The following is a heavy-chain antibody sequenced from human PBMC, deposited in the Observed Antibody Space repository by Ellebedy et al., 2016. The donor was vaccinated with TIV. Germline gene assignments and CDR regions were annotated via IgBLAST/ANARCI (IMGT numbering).Heavy chain of an antibody. V-gene: IGHV3-33*01. CDR3: ARDLLGGHTDFDS. J-gene: IGHJ4*02. Sequence: GESLKISCAASGFTFSSYGMHRVRQAPGKGLEWVAVIWYDGSNKYYADSVKGRFTISRDNSKNTLYLQMNSLRAEDTAVYYCARDLLGGHTDFDSWGQGTLVTVSS. CDR1: GFTFSSYG. CDR2: IWYDGSNK. D-gene: IGHD3-16*01.